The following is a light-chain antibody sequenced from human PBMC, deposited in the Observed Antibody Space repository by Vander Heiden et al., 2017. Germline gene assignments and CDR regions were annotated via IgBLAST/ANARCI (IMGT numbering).Light chain of an antibody. J-gene: IGLJ1*01. Sequence: QSALTQPASVSGSPGQSHSNSCTGTRSGVGGYNYVPWYQPPPAQAPNLLVYDVSSRPSGVANRFSGSKSGSTATLTIPGLQAEDEADYYCSSYTSSSTPFVFGTGTKVTVL. V-gene: IGLV2-14*03. CDR1: RSGVGGYNY. CDR3: SSYTSSSTPFV. CDR2: DVS.